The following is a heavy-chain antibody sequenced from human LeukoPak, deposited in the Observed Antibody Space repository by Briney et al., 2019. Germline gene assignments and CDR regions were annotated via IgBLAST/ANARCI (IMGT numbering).Heavy chain of an antibody. Sequence: PGGSLRLSCAASGFSFNNYAMYWVRQAPGKGLEWVSAVSGSGSTTYYARSVKGRFTVSRDNSKNTLYLQMNSLRVDDTAVYYCAKSLDYGGNRARLDFWGQGTLVTVSS. CDR1: GFSFNNYA. CDR2: VSGSGSTT. V-gene: IGHV3-23*01. CDR3: AKSLDYGGNRARLDF. D-gene: IGHD4-23*01. J-gene: IGHJ4*02.